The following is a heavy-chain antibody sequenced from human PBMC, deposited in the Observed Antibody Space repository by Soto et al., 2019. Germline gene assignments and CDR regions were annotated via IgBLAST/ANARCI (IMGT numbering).Heavy chain of an antibody. CDR1: GGSISSYY. CDR2: IFFSGGT. Sequence: SENLSLTCTVSGGSISSYYWSWIRQPPGKGLEWIGYIFFSGGTNYNPSLKSRVTISVDTSKNQFSLKLSSVTAADTAVYYCARESRSWYGSIWDYWGQGTLVTVSS. CDR3: ARESRSWYGSIWDY. V-gene: IGHV4-59*12. J-gene: IGHJ4*02. D-gene: IGHD6-13*01.